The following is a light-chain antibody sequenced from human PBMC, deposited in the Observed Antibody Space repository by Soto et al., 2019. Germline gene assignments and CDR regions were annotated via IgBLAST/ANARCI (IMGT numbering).Light chain of an antibody. V-gene: IGKV1-39*01. Sequence: DIQLTQSPSSLSASVGDRVTITCRASQTVTNYLHWYQQKPGKAPKLLIYADSNLQGGVPSRFGASGSGTDFTLTISGLQPEDFATDYCQQSYTTRPLTVGGGTKVESK. CDR2: ADS. CDR1: QTVTNY. J-gene: IGKJ4*01. CDR3: QQSYTTRPLT.